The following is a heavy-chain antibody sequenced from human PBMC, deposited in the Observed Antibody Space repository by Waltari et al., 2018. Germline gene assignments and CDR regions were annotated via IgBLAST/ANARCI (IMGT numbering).Heavy chain of an antibody. CDR2: INTDGSST. Sequence: EVQLVESGGGLVQPGGYLRLSCAASGFTFSSYWMHWVRQATGKGLVWVSRINTDGSSTSDADSVKGRFTISRDNAKNTLYLQMNSLRAEDTAVYYCARDLGYYYGSGSYLGYWGQGTLVTVSS. J-gene: IGHJ4*02. CDR3: ARDLGYYYGSGSYLGY. D-gene: IGHD3-10*01. CDR1: GFTFSSYW. V-gene: IGHV3-74*01.